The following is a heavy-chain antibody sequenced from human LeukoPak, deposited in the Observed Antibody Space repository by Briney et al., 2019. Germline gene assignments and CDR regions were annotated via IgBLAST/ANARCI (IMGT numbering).Heavy chain of an antibody. D-gene: IGHD6-13*01. Sequence: ASVKVSCKASGYTFTGYYIHWLRLAPGQGLEWMGWIDPKSGGTNYALKFQGRVTMTRDTSISTAYMELSRLRSDDTAVYYCARDQGGAAAGPFDYWGQGTLVTVSS. CDR1: GYTFTGYY. CDR2: IDPKSGGT. J-gene: IGHJ4*02. V-gene: IGHV1-2*02. CDR3: ARDQGGAAAGPFDY.